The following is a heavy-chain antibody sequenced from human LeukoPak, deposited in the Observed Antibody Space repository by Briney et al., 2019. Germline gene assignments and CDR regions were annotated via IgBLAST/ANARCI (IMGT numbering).Heavy chain of an antibody. CDR2: IRYDGSNK. D-gene: IGHD6-6*01. J-gene: IGHJ4*02. V-gene: IGHV3-30*02. Sequence: PGGSLRPSCAASGFTFSSYGMHWVRQAPGKGLEWVAFIRYDGSNKYYADSVKGRFTISRDNSKNTLYLQMNSPRAEDTAVYYCAKGTYSSSSDWGQGTLVTVSS. CDR1: GFTFSSYG. CDR3: AKGTYSSSSD.